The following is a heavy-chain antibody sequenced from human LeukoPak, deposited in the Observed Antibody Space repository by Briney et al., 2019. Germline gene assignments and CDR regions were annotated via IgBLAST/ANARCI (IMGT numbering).Heavy chain of an antibody. V-gene: IGHV3-11*01. Sequence: GGSLRLSCAASGFTFSDQYMSWIRQAPGKGLEWVSFISRSGSHIDYADSVKGRFIISRDNAKSTLYLQMNSLRAEDTAVYYCARAIDWGQGTPVTVSS. J-gene: IGHJ4*02. D-gene: IGHD3-22*01. CDR3: ARAID. CDR2: ISRSGSHI. CDR1: GFTFSDQY.